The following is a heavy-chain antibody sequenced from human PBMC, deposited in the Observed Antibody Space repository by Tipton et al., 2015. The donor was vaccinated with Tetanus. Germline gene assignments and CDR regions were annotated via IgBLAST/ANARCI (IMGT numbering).Heavy chain of an antibody. J-gene: IGHJ4*02. CDR3: ARDQTPRGLDY. V-gene: IGHV1-46*01. CDR2: INPSGGST. CDR1: GYTFTSYC. Sequence: QLVQSGAEVKKPGASVKVSCKASGYTFTSYCMHWVRQAPGQGLEWMGIINPSGGSTSYAQKFQGRVTMTRDTSTSTVYMELSSLRSEDTAVYYCARDQTPRGLDYWGQGTLVTVSS.